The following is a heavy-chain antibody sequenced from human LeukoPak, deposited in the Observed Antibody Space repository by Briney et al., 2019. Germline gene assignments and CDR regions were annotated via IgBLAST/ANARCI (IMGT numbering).Heavy chain of an antibody. CDR3: ARDRGYSYGYLVDY. CDR1: GFTVSSNY. D-gene: IGHD5-18*01. J-gene: IGHJ4*02. V-gene: IGHV3-53*01. Sequence: GGSLRLSCAISGFTVSSNYMSWVRQAPGKGLEWVSVIYRDGSTYYADSVKGRFTISRDNSKNTVYLQMNSLRAEDTAVYYCARDRGYSYGYLVDYWGQGTLVTVSS. CDR2: IYRDGST.